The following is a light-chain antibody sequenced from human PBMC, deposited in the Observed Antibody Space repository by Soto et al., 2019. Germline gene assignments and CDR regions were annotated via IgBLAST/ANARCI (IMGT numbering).Light chain of an antibody. CDR2: DAY. CDR3: QQYGRSPSWT. Sequence: EVVLTQSPVTLSLSPGERATLSCRASQSFRGLLAWYQQKPGQAPRLLIYDAYNRATGIPDRFSGSGSETDFTLTISRLEPEDFAVYYCQQYGRSPSWTFGQGTKVEIQ. J-gene: IGKJ1*01. V-gene: IGKV3-20*01. CDR1: QSFRGL.